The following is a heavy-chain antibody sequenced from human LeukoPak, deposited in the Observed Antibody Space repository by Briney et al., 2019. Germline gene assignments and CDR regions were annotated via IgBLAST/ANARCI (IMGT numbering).Heavy chain of an antibody. CDR2: S. Sequence: SETLSLTCTVSGGSMTAGDYYWGWVRQPPGTGLQWIATSYQGASLKSRVTISLDTSKNQFSLRLTSVTAADTAVYYCARIYGLYQEAMDVWGPGITVTVSS. J-gene: IGHJ6*02. D-gene: IGHD3-16*02. V-gene: IGHV4-39*07. CDR1: GGSMTAGDYY. CDR3: ARIYGLYQEAMDV.